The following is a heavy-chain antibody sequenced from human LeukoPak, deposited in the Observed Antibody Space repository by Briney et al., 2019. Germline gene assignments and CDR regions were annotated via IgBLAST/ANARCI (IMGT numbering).Heavy chain of an antibody. Sequence: SETLSLTCTVSGYSISSGYYWGWIRQPPGKGLEWIGSIYHSGSTYYNPSLKSRVTISVDTSKNQFSLKLSSVTAADTAVYYCARDQVGSYRYTSTYNWFDPWGQGTLVTVSS. CDR1: GYSISSGYY. CDR2: IYHSGST. J-gene: IGHJ5*02. D-gene: IGHD3-16*02. V-gene: IGHV4-38-2*02. CDR3: ARDQVGSYRYTSTYNWFDP.